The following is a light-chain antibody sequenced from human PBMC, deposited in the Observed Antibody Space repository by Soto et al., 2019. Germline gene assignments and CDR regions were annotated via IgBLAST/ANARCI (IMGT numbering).Light chain of an antibody. V-gene: IGKV3-15*01. J-gene: IGKJ2*01. Sequence: EIVMTQSPATLSVSPGERATLSCRASQSVDSNLAWYQQKPGQAPRLLMYGASTRATGVPARFSGSGSGTEFNLTISSLQSEDFAVYYCQQYNNWPPYTFGQGTKLEIK. CDR2: GAS. CDR3: QQYNNWPPYT. CDR1: QSVDSN.